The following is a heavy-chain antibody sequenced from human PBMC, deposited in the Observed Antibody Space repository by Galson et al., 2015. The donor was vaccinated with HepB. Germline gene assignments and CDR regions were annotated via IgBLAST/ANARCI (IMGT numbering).Heavy chain of an antibody. V-gene: IGHV3-66*01. CDR3: ARDGYSISWYVRYFDL. Sequence: SLRLSCAAAVFTVSSNYMCWVRQAPGRGLGWVSVICSGGSTYYADSVKGRFTISRDNSKNTLYLQMNSLRAEDTAVYYCARDGYSISWYVRYFDLWGRGTLVTVSS. CDR1: VFTVSSNY. D-gene: IGHD6-13*01. CDR2: ICSGGST. J-gene: IGHJ2*01.